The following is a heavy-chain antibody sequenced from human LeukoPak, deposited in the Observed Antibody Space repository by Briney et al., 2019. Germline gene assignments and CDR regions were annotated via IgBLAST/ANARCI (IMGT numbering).Heavy chain of an antibody. J-gene: IGHJ4*02. D-gene: IGHD3-3*01. CDR2: IRSKANSYAT. Sequence: GGSLKLSCAASGFTFSCSAMHWVRQASGKGLEWVGRIRSKANSYATAYAASVKGRFTISRDDSKNTAYLQMNSLKTEDTGVYYCTRKIGYDCWSVYAVESYYFDYWGQGTLVTVSS. V-gene: IGHV3-73*01. CDR1: GFTFSCSA. CDR3: TRKIGYDCWSVYAVESYYFDY.